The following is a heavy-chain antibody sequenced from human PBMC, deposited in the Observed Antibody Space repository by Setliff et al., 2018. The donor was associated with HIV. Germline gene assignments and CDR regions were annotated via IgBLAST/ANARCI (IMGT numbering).Heavy chain of an antibody. CDR2: ISAYNGNT. CDR1: GYNFINYG. CDR3: ARARLQGIVTAVGPRDNCLDP. V-gene: IGHV1-18*01. Sequence: ASVKVSCKTSGYNFINYGISWVRQAPGQGLEWMGWISAYNGNTDYAPRLLGRVTMTTDTFTSTAYMELRSLSSDDTAVYYCARARLQGIVTAVGPRDNCLDPWGQGTRVTVSS. D-gene: IGHD1-26*01. J-gene: IGHJ5*02.